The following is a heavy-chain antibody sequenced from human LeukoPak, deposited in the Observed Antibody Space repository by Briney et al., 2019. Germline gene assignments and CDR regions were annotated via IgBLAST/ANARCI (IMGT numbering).Heavy chain of an antibody. CDR2: MYYRGTT. V-gene: IGHV4-59*01. Sequence: SETLSLTCRVSVGPISGYQWNWIRQPPGKGLEWIAYMYYRGTTNYRPSLRSRVTISVDTSKNQFSLRLSSVTAADTAVYYCASVPADESTGYGRGYYQHWGQGTLVTVSS. D-gene: IGHD3-22*01. J-gene: IGHJ1*01. CDR3: ASVPADESTGYGRGYYQH. CDR1: VGPISGYQ.